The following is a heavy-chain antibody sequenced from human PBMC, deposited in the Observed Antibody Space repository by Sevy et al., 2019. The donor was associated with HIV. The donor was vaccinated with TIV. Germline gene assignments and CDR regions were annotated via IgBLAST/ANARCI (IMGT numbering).Heavy chain of an antibody. V-gene: IGHV6-1*01. CDR3: ARDGLTYGAMDV. D-gene: IGHD1-20*01. Sequence: SQTLSLTCAISGDSVSSNNAAWNWIRQSPSRGLEWLGRTFYRSNWYNDYAVSLKGRITINPDRSKNQLSLQLTSVTPEDTAVYYCARDGLTYGAMDVWGQGTTVTVSS. J-gene: IGHJ6*02. CDR2: TFYRSNWYN. CDR1: GDSVSSNNAA.